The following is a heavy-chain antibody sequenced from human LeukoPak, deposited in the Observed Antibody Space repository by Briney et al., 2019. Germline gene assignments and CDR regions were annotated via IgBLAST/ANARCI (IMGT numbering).Heavy chain of an antibody. CDR3: ARGTIFGSFYMDV. V-gene: IGHV1-69*02. CDR1: GCTSTGYT. CDR2: IIPILGIA. J-gene: IGHJ6*03. D-gene: IGHD3-3*01. Sequence: ASVKVSCKASGCTSTGYTIRWVRQAPGQGLEWMGRIIPILGIANYAQKFQDRVTITADKSTSTAYMELSSLRSEDTAVYYCARGTIFGSFYMDVWGKGTTVTVSS.